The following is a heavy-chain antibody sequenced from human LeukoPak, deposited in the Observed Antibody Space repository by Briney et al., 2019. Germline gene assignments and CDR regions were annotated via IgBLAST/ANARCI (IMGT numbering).Heavy chain of an antibody. CDR3: ARHPSVTWIQLWSNFDY. J-gene: IGHJ4*02. V-gene: IGHV3-20*04. Sequence: GGSLRLSCAASGFTFDDYGMSWVRQAPEKGLEWVSGINWNGGSTGYADSVKGRFTISRDNGKNSLYLQMNSLRAEDTAFYYCARHPSVTWIQLWSNFDYWGQGTLVTVSS. CDR2: INWNGGST. D-gene: IGHD5-18*01. CDR1: GFTFDDYG.